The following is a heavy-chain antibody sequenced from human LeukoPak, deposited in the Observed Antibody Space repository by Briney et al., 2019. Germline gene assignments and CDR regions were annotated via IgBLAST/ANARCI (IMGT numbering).Heavy chain of an antibody. CDR1: GGSISSYY. CDR3: ARVGVWFGEFAFDY. CDR2: IYTSGST. J-gene: IGHJ4*02. D-gene: IGHD3-10*01. V-gene: IGHV4-4*07. Sequence: PSETLSLTCTASGGSISSYYWSWIRQPAGKGLEWIGRIYTSGSTNYNPSLTSRVPMSVDTSNNQFSLKLSSVTAADTAVSYCARVGVWFGEFAFDYWGQGTLVTVSS.